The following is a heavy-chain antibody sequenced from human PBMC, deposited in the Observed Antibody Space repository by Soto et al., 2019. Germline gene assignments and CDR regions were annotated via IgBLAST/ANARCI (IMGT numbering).Heavy chain of an antibody. V-gene: IGHV3-73*02. CDR2: IRSKTNSYAT. CDR1: GFTFSGSA. CDR3: TRDPRNYYDSSGSANWFDP. D-gene: IGHD3-22*01. Sequence: EVQLVESGGGLVQPGGSLKLSCAASGFTFSGSAMHWVRQASGKGLEWVGRIRSKTNSYATAYAASVKGRFTISRDDSKNTAYLQMNSLKIEDTAVYYCTRDPRNYYDSSGSANWFDPWGQGTLVTVSS. J-gene: IGHJ5*02.